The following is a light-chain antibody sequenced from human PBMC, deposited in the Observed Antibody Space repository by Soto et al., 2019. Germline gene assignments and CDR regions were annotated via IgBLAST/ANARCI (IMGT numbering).Light chain of an antibody. V-gene: IGKV1-5*01. Sequence: DIQMTQSPSTLSASVGDRVTITCRASQSISSWLAWYQQKPGKAPKLLIYDASSLESGVPSRFSGSGSGTEFTLTISGLQPYDFANYYSQHQTFGPGTKVDIK. J-gene: IGKJ3*01. CDR3: QHQT. CDR2: DAS. CDR1: QSISSW.